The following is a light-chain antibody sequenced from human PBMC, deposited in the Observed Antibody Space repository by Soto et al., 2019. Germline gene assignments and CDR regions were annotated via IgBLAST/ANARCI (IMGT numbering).Light chain of an antibody. V-gene: IGKV1-12*01. CDR1: QGISTS. J-gene: IGKJ1*01. CDR2: GVS. CDR3: QQTNSFPWT. Sequence: DIQMTQSPSSVSASVGDRVTITCRATQGISTSLAWYQQKPGKAPKLLIYGVSTLQSGVPSRFSGSGSGTDFTLTISSLHPEVFATYYCQQTNSFPWTFGQGTKVEIK.